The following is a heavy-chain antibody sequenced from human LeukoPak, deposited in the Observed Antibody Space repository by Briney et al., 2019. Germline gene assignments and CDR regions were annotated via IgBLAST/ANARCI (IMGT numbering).Heavy chain of an antibody. Sequence: GGSLRLSCAASGFTFSSYAMSWVRQAPGKGLEWVSAISGSGGSTYYADSVKGRFTISRDNSENTLYLQMNSLRAEDTAVYYRARDYYDSFSPQSRNDLWGRGTLVTVSS. V-gene: IGHV3-23*01. CDR3: ARDYYDSFSPQSRNDL. CDR1: GFTFSSYA. D-gene: IGHD3-22*01. CDR2: ISGSGGST. J-gene: IGHJ2*01.